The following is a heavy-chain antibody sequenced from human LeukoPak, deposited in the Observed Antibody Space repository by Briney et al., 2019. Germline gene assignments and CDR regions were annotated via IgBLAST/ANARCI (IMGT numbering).Heavy chain of an antibody. CDR3: ARGNWEVITPDY. CDR1: GGSLSTYY. J-gene: IGHJ4*02. CDR2: IYYSGST. D-gene: IGHD3-22*01. Sequence: SETLSLTCTVSGGSLSTYYWSWLRQPPGKGLEWIGYIYYSGSTNYNPSLKSRVTISIDTSKNPFSLKLSSVTAADKAVYYCARGNWEVITPDYWGQGTLVTVSS. V-gene: IGHV4-59*01.